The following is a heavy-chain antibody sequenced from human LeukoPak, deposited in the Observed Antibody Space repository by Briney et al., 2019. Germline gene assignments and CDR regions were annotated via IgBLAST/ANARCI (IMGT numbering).Heavy chain of an antibody. J-gene: IGHJ4*02. CDR1: GGSLSGYY. CDR2: INHSGST. Sequence: SETLSLTCAVYGGSLSGYYWSWIRQPPGKGLEWIGEINHSGSTNYNPSLKSRVTISVDTSKNQFSLKLSSVTAADTAVYYCARKRGRAGLDYWGQGTLVTVSS. CDR3: ARKRGRAGLDY. D-gene: IGHD1-26*01. V-gene: IGHV4-34*01.